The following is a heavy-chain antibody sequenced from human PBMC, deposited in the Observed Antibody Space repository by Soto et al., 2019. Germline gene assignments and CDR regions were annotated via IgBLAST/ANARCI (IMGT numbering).Heavy chain of an antibody. J-gene: IGHJ4*02. CDR1: GYTFTSYA. CDR3: ARDIMAAAPDY. Sequence: QVQLVQSGAEVKKPGASVKVSCKASGYTFTSYAMHWVRQAPGQRLEWMGWINAGNGNTKYSQKFQGRVTITRDTSASTAYIELSSLRSEDTAVYYCARDIMAAAPDYWGQGTLVTVSS. D-gene: IGHD6-13*01. CDR2: INAGNGNT. V-gene: IGHV1-3*01.